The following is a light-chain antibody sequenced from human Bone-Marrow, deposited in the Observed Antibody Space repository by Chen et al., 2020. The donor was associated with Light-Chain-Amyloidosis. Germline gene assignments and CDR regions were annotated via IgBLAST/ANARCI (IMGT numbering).Light chain of an antibody. J-gene: IGKJ4*01. CDR1: QTISSNY. V-gene: IGKV3-20*01. CDR2: GSS. CDR3: QQYGTSPRT. Sequence: EMVLPQSPGPLSLSPGEGANLSCRASQTISSNYLTWYQQKFGQAPRLLIYGSSSRATGIPDRFTGSGSGTDFTLTINRLEPEDFAMYYCQQYGTSPRTFGGGTKVEIK.